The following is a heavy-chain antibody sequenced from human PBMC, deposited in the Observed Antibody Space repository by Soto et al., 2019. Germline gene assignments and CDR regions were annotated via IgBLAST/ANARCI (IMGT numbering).Heavy chain of an antibody. CDR3: ARVAEDIVVVVAANYGMDV. Sequence: GSLRLSCAASGFTFSSYWMHWVRQAPGKGLVWVSRINSDGSSTSYADSVKGRFTISRDNAKNTLYLQMNSLRAEDTAVYYCARVAEDIVVVVAANYGMDVWGQGTTVTVSS. V-gene: IGHV3-74*01. J-gene: IGHJ6*02. CDR2: INSDGSST. CDR1: GFTFSSYW. D-gene: IGHD2-15*01.